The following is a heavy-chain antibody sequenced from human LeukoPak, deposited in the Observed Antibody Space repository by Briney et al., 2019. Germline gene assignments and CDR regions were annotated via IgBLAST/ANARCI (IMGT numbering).Heavy chain of an antibody. D-gene: IGHD4-23*01. J-gene: IGHJ6*03. V-gene: IGHV4-39*01. CDR3: SRSHDYGGLYFYYYMDV. CDR2: LDSSGRT. Sequence: SETLSLTCTVSGGSISSRSDYWGWIRQTPGKGLEWIGNLDSSGRTYYHPSLKSRVTISVGTSKNQFSLHLRSVTGADTAIYFCSRSHDYGGLYFYYYMDVWGKGTTVTVSS. CDR1: GGSISSRSDY.